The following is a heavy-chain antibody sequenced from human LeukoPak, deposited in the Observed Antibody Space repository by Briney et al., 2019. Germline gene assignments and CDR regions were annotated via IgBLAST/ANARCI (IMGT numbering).Heavy chain of an antibody. CDR1: GFTFSSYA. D-gene: IGHD3-10*01. V-gene: IGHV3-23*01. J-gene: IGHJ4*02. Sequence: GGSLRLSCAASGFTFSSYAMSWVRQAPGKGLEWVSAISGSGGSTYYADSVRGRFTISRDNSKNTLYLQMNSLRAEDTAVYYCAKDPVLLWFGEPSSYFDYWGQGTLVTASS. CDR2: ISGSGGST. CDR3: AKDPVLLWFGEPSSYFDY.